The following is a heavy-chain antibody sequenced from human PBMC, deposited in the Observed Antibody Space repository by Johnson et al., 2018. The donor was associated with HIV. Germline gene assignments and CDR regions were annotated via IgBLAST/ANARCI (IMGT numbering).Heavy chain of an antibody. D-gene: IGHD4-17*01. CDR1: GFTFSSYA. J-gene: IGHJ3*02. CDR3: AKVNGDYKTDAFDI. CDR2: ISYDGSNK. Sequence: QVQLVESGGRLVQPGGSLRLSCAASGFTFSSYAMHWVRQAPGKGLEWVAVISYDGSNKYYADSVKGRFTISRDNSKNTLYLQMNSLRAEDTAVYYCAKVNGDYKTDAFDIWGQGTMVTVSS. V-gene: IGHV3-30*19.